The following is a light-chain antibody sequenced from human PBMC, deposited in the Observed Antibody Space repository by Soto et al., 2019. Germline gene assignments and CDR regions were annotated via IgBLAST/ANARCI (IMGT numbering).Light chain of an antibody. CDR2: ANS. J-gene: IGLJ1*01. Sequence: QSVLTQPPSVSGAPGQRVTISCTVSSSNIGAGYDVHWYQQLPGTAPKLLIYANSIRPSGVPGRFSGSKSGTSASLAITGLQAEDEADYYCQSYDSSLSGYVFGTGTKVTVL. CDR3: QSYDSSLSGYV. CDR1: SSNIGAGYD. V-gene: IGLV1-40*01.